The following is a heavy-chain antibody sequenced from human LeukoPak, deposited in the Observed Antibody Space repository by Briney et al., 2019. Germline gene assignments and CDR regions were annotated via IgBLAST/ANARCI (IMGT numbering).Heavy chain of an antibody. CDR3: ARGEPTGA. D-gene: IGHD1-1*01. Sequence: SGTLSLTCTVSGGSISSYYWSWIRQPPGKGLEWIGYIYYSGSTNYNPSLKSRVTISVDTSKNQFSLKLSSVTAADTAVYYCARGEPTGAWGQGTLVTVSS. CDR2: IYYSGST. J-gene: IGHJ4*02. V-gene: IGHV4-59*01. CDR1: GGSISSYY.